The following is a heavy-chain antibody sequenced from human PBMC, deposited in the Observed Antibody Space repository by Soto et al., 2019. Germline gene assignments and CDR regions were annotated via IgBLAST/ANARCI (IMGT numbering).Heavy chain of an antibody. CDR1: GFTFSSYA. D-gene: IGHD3-22*01. Sequence: GGSLRLSCAASGFTFSSYAMSWVRQAPGKGLEWVSAISGSGGSTYYADSVKGRFTISRDNSKNALYLQMNSLRAEDTAVYYCAKDRYYDSSGYRAPYFDYWGQGTLVTVSS. V-gene: IGHV3-23*01. CDR3: AKDRYYDSSGYRAPYFDY. J-gene: IGHJ4*02. CDR2: ISGSGGST.